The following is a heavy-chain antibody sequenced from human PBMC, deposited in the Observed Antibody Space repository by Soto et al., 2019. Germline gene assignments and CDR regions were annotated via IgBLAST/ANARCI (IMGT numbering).Heavy chain of an antibody. CDR2: IYYSGST. CDR1: NGSISSSGYY. CDR3: ARATYYDFWSGYSNWFDP. Sequence: LSLTCNVSNGSISSSGYYWSWIRQHPGQGLEWIGYIYYSGSTYYNPSLKSRVTISVDTSKNQFSLELSSVTAADTAVYYCARATYYDFWSGYSNWFDPWGQGTLVTVSS. J-gene: IGHJ5*02. D-gene: IGHD3-3*01. V-gene: IGHV4-31*03.